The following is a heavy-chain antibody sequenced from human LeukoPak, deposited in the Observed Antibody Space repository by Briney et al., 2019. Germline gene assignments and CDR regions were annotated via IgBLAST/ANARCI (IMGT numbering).Heavy chain of an antibody. D-gene: IGHD5-12*01. CDR1: GGSISSGDYY. CDR3: ARSPSSGRAVFDI. CDR2: IYYSGST. J-gene: IGHJ3*02. Sequence: SQTLSLTCTVSGGSISSGDYYWSWIRQPPGKGLEWIGYIYYSGSTYYNPSLKSRVTISVDTSKNQFSLKLSSVTAADTAVYYCARSPSSGRAVFDIWGQGTMVTVSS. V-gene: IGHV4-30-4*01.